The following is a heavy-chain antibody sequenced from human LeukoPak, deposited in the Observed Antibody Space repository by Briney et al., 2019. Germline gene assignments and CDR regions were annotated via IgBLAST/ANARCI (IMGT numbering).Heavy chain of an antibody. CDR2: IQPGDSDT. CDR1: GFRFLNSW. Sequence: GSLQISGKGSGFRFLNSWIAGARPMPGEGLEWMGKIQPGDSDTRIRLSFQGLVTISADKSTSTAYLKWNSLKASDTAMYYCARGLFSHLDYFDNWGQGTLVTVSS. V-gene: IGHV5-51*01. J-gene: IGHJ4*02. CDR3: ARGLFSHLDYFDN.